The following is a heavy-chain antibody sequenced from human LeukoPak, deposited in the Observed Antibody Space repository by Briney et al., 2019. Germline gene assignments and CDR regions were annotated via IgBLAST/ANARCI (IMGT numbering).Heavy chain of an antibody. Sequence: ASVKVSCKASGYTFTSYAMNWVRQAPGQGLEWMGWINTNTGNPTYAQGFTGRFVFSLDTSVSTADLQISSLKAEDTAVYYCARVDSSSLMNWFDPWGQGTLVTVSS. CDR3: ARVDSSSLMNWFDP. V-gene: IGHV7-4-1*02. CDR2: INTNTGNP. CDR1: GYTFTSYA. J-gene: IGHJ5*02. D-gene: IGHD6-13*01.